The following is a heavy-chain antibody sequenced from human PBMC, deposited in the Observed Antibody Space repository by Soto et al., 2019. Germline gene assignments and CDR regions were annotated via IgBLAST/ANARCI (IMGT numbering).Heavy chain of an antibody. CDR1: GGSISSYY. D-gene: IGHD6-13*01. CDR3: ARGMTVIAAAGPFEY. J-gene: IGHJ4*02. CDR2: IYYSGST. Sequence: NPSETLSLTCAVSGGSISSYYWSWIRQPPGKGLEWIGYIYYSGSTNYNPSLKSRVTISVDTSKNQFSLKLSSVTAADTAVYYCARGMTVIAAAGPFEYWGQGTLVTVSS. V-gene: IGHV4-59*01.